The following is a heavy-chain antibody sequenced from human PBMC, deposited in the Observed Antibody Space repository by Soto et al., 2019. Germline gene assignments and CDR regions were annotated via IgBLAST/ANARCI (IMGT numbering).Heavy chain of an antibody. CDR1: GGSFSGYY. V-gene: IGHV4-34*01. D-gene: IGHD6-19*01. Sequence: PSETLSLTCAVYGGSFSGYYCSLIRQLPGNGLKRIREIHHKGSTNYNPSLKSRVTISVDTSKNQFSLKLSSVTAADTAVYYCARGSFYSSGWWIPLYYFDYWGQG. CDR2: IHHKGST. J-gene: IGHJ4*02. CDR3: ARGSFYSSGWWIPLYYFDY.